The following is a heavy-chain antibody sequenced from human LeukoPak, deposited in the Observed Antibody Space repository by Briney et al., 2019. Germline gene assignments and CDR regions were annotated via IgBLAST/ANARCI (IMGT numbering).Heavy chain of an antibody. Sequence: GASVKVSCKASGYTFSGYYIHWVRQAPGQGLEWMGWINPDSGDTNYAQKFQGRVTMTRDTSISTAYMELRSLRSDDTAVYSCARDWLLRYSQGGFDTWGQGSPVTVSS. V-gene: IGHV1-2*02. J-gene: IGHJ4*02. CDR2: INPDSGDT. CDR3: ARDWLLRYSQGGFDT. CDR1: GYTFSGYY. D-gene: IGHD3-9*01.